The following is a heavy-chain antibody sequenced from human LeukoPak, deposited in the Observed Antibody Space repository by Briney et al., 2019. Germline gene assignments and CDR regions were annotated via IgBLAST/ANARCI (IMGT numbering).Heavy chain of an antibody. CDR2: IIPTTGGA. J-gene: IGHJ5*02. V-gene: IGHV1-46*01. D-gene: IGHD6-13*01. CDR3: ATSDSTTGNWFDP. CDR1: GYTFSRYY. Sequence: GASVKVSCKASGYTFSRYYFHWVRQAPGQGLDWMGIIIPTTGGANYAQKFQGRVAMTRDTSTSTVYMELSSLTSGDTAVYYCATSDSTTGNWFDPWGQGTRVSVSS.